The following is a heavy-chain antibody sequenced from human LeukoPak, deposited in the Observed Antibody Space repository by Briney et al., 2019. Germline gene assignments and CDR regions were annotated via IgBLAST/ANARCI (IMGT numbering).Heavy chain of an antibody. CDR3: AKSGRNWAYLEY. CDR2: ISYDGSNK. V-gene: IGHV3-30*18. D-gene: IGHD7-27*01. CDR1: GFTFSNYG. Sequence: GGSLRLSCAASGFTFSNYGMHWVRQAPGKGLEWVAVISYDGSNKYYADSVKGRFTISRDSSKNTLYLQMNSLRAEDTAVYYCAKSGRNWAYLEYWGQGTLVTVSS. J-gene: IGHJ4*02.